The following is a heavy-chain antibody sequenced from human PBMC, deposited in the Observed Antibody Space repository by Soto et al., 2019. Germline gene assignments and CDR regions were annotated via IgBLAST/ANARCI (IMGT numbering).Heavy chain of an antibody. J-gene: IGHJ3*02. V-gene: IGHV4-59*08. D-gene: IGHD6-19*01. Sequence: PSETLSLTCTVSGGSISSYYWSWIRQPPGKGLEWIGYIYYSGSTNYNPSLKSRVTISVDTSENQFSLKMSSVTAADTAVYYCARPGSSGWMGAFDIWGQGTIVTASS. CDR1: GGSISSYY. CDR3: ARPGSSGWMGAFDI. CDR2: IYYSGST.